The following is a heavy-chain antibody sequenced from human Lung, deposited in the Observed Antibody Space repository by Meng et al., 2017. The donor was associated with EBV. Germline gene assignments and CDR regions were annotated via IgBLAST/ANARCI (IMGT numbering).Heavy chain of an antibody. D-gene: IGHD3-10*01. CDR2: IYYTGSS. Sequence: QVQLRESGPGLVQPSQTLSLTCTVSGGSVISGGYYWSWIRQQPGKGLEWIGYIYYTGSSFYNPSLKSRVTISVDTSKNQFSLNLSSVTAADTAVYYCANAGRFGESLGDYWGQGTLVTVSS. J-gene: IGHJ4*02. CDR1: GGSVISGGYY. CDR3: ANAGRFGESLGDY. V-gene: IGHV4-31*03.